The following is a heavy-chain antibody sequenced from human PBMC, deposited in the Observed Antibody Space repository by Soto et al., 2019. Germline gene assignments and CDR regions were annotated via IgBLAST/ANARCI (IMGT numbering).Heavy chain of an antibody. CDR1: GGTFSSYA. V-gene: IGHV1-69*13. CDR2: TIPIFGTA. Sequence: SVKVSCKASGGTFSSYAISWVRQAPGQGLEWMGGTIPIFGTANYAQKFQGRVTITADESTSTAYMELSSLRSEDTAVYYCASSYYGSGSYRINWFDPWGQGTLVTVSS. CDR3: ASSYYGSGSYRINWFDP. D-gene: IGHD3-10*01. J-gene: IGHJ5*02.